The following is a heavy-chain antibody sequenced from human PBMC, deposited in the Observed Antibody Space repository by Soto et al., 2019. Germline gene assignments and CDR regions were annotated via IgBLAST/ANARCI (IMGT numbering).Heavy chain of an antibody. V-gene: IGHV3-33*01. J-gene: IGHJ6*02. CDR3: ARDASYYSLWSGYYPSRNGMDV. Sequence: QVQVVKSGGGVVQPGRSLRLSCAASGFTFSSFGMHWVRQAPGKGLEWVSLIWYDGSKKSYGDSVKGRFTISRDNSRNTGYLQMNSLRADDTAVYYCARDASYYSLWSGYYPSRNGMDVWGQGTTVTVSS. CDR1: GFTFSSFG. CDR2: IWYDGSKK. D-gene: IGHD3-3*01.